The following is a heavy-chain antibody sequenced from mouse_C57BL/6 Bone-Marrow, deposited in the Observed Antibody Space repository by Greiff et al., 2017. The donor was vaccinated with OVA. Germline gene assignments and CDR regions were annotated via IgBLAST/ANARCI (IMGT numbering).Heavy chain of an antibody. CDR3: ARGGAY. J-gene: IGHJ3*01. V-gene: IGHV3-6*01. CDR2: ISYDGSN. CDR1: GYSITSGYY. Sequence: EVQVVESGPGLVKPSQSLSLTCSVTGYSITSGYYWNWIRQFPGNKLEWMGYISYDGSNNYNPSLKNRISITRNTSKNQFFLKLNSVTTEDTATYYCARGGAYWGQGTLVTVSS.